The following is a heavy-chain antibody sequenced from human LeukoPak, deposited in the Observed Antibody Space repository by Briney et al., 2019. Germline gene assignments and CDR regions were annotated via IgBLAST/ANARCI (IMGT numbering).Heavy chain of an antibody. CDR1: GFTFSSYA. CDR2: ISYDGSNK. D-gene: IGHD4-17*01. V-gene: IGHV3-30-3*01. J-gene: IGHJ4*02. Sequence: GGSLRLSCAASGFTFSSYAMHWVRQAPGKGLEWVAVISYDGSNKYYADSVKGRFTISRDNSKNTLYLQMNSLRAEDTAVYYCARIMTTVTPFDYWGQGTLITVSS. CDR3: ARIMTTVTPFDY.